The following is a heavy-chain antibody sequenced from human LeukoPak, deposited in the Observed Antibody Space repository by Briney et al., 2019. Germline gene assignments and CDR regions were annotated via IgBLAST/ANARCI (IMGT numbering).Heavy chain of an antibody. CDR3: ARVSPEAYFDY. CDR2: ISSSGSTI. Sequence: PGGSLRLSCAASGFTFSSYGMSWIRQAPGKGLEWVSYISSSGSTIYYADSVKGRFTISRDNAKNSLYLQMNSLRAEDTAVYYCARVSPEAYFDYWGQGTLVTVSS. V-gene: IGHV3-11*01. D-gene: IGHD1-14*01. CDR1: GFTFSSYG. J-gene: IGHJ4*02.